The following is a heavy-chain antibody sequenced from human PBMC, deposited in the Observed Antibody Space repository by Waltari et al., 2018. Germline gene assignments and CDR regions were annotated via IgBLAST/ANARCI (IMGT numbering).Heavy chain of an antibody. CDR2: IYYSGST. D-gene: IGHD6-19*01. CDR1: GGSISSGGYY. J-gene: IGHJ4*02. Sequence: QVQLQESGPGLVKPSQTLSLTCTVSGGSISSGGYYWSWIRQHPGKGLEWIGYIYYSGSTYYNPSLKSRVTISVDTSKNQFAPKLSSVTAADTAVYYCASSGYSSGWYVFDYWGQGTLVTVSS. V-gene: IGHV4-31*03. CDR3: ASSGYSSGWYVFDY.